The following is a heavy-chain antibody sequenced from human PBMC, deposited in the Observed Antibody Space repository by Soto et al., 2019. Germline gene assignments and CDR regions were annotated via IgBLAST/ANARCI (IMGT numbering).Heavy chain of an antibody. V-gene: IGHV3-30-3*01. CDR1: GFTFSSYA. J-gene: IGHJ4*02. CDR2: ISYDGSNK. D-gene: IGHD6-19*01. CDR3: ARDNERLAVAGSLAY. Sequence: GGSLRLSCAASGFTFSSYAMHWVRQAPGKGLEWVAVISYDGSNKYYADSVKGRFTISRDNSKNTLYLQMNSLRAEDTAVYYCARDNERLAVAGSLAYWGQGNLVTVSS.